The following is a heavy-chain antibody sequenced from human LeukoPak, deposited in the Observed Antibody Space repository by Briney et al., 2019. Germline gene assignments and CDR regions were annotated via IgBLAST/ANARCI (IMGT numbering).Heavy chain of an antibody. V-gene: IGHV1-69*01. Sequence: SVKVSCKVPGGTFSSYAISWVRQAPGQGLEWMGGIIPIFGTANYAQKFQGRVTITADESTSTAYMELSSLRSEDTAVYYCARANPTPEPSPLLWFGESFDYWGQGTLVTVSS. D-gene: IGHD3-10*01. CDR2: IIPIFGTA. CDR3: ARANPTPEPSPLLWFGESFDY. J-gene: IGHJ4*02. CDR1: GGTFSSYA.